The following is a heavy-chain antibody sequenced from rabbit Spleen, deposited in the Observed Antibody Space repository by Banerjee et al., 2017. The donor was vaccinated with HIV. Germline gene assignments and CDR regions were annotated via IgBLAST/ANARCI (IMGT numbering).Heavy chain of an antibody. CDR1: GVSFSDKDV. Sequence: EQLEESGGGLVKPKGSLTLTCKASGVSFSDKDVMCWVRQAPGKGLEWIACIDTNDGDTDYANWPKGRFTISKTSSTTVTLQMTSLTAADTATYFCARDRSSAWGAPFDLNYYFSLWGPGTLVTVS. D-gene: IGHD4-1*01. CDR3: ARDRSSAWGAPFDLNYYFSL. V-gene: IGHV1S45*01. J-gene: IGHJ4*01. CDR2: IDTNDGDT.